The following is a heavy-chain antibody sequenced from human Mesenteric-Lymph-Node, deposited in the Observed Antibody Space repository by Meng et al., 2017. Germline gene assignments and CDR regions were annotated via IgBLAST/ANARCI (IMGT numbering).Heavy chain of an antibody. CDR2: INAGNDDT. D-gene: IGHD3-10*01. Sequence: ASVKVSCQASGYTLTSYAIHWVRQAPGQRLEWMGWINAGNDDTKYPQRVQGRVTITRDTPARTAYMELSSLTSEDTAVYYCASSSYGSGKYLWFDPWGQGTLVTVSS. CDR1: GYTLTSYA. CDR3: ASSSYGSGKYLWFDP. J-gene: IGHJ5*02. V-gene: IGHV1-3*01.